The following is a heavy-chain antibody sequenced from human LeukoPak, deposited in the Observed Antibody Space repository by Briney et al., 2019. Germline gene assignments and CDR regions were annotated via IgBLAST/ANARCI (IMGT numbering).Heavy chain of an antibody. V-gene: IGHV1-2*02. Sequence: ASVKVSCKASGYTFTGYYMHWVRQAPGQGLEWMGWINPNSGGTNYAQKFQGRVTMTRDTSISTAYMELSRLRSDDTAVYYCARARGNYVSGKYYYMDVWGKGTTVTISS. CDR3: ARARGNYVSGKYYYMDV. CDR1: GYTFTGYY. CDR2: INPNSGGT. D-gene: IGHD3-10*01. J-gene: IGHJ6*03.